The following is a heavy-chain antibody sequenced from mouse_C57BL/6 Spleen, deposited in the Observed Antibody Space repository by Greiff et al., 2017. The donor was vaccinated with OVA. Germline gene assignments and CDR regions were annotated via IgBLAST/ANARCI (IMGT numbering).Heavy chain of an antibody. CDR3: ARQEAY. CDR2: ISSGGSYT. Sequence: EVMLVESGGDLVKPGGSLKLSCAASGFTFSSYGMSWVRQTPDKRLEWVATISSGGSYTYYPDSVKGRFTISRDNAKNTLYPQMSSLKSEDTAMYYCARQEAYWGQGTLVTVSA. V-gene: IGHV5-6*02. J-gene: IGHJ3*01. CDR1: GFTFSSYG.